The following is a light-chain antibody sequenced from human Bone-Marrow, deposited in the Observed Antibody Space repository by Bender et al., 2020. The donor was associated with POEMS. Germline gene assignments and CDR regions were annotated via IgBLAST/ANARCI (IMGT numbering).Light chain of an antibody. CDR1: SSNIGAGYD. J-gene: IGLJ1*01. CDR2: EDN. CDR3: QSYNNNYHYV. Sequence: LTQPPSVSGAPGQRVTISCTGSSSNIGAGYDVHWYQQRPGSAPTTMIYEDNRRPSGVPDRFSGSIDRSSNSASLNISGLKTEDEADYFCQSYNNNYHYVFGAGTKVTVL. V-gene: IGLV6-57*02.